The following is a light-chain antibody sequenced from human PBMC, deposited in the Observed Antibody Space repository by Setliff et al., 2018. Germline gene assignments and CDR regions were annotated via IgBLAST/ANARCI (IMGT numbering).Light chain of an antibody. V-gene: IGLV2-14*03. CDR3: SSYITSSTPPHV. J-gene: IGLJ1*01. CDR2: DVS. CDR1: SSDVGGYNY. Sequence: QSALTQPASVSGSPGQSITISCTGTSSDVGGYNYVSWYQRHPGEAPKLLIYDVSNRPSGVSNRFSGSKSGNTASLTISGLQAEDEADYFCSSYITSSTPPHVFGAGTKVTVL.